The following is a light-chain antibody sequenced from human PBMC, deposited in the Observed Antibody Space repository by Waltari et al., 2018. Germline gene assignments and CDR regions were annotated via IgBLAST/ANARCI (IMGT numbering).Light chain of an antibody. CDR3: QQYYNAPVT. V-gene: IGKV4-1*01. J-gene: IGKJ4*01. CDR2: WSS. Sequence: EIVMTQSPESLAVSLGERATINCKSSQSVSKSSTNKNYLAWYQHRPGQPPKLLFYWSSTRESGVPDRFSTSGSGTDFTLTISSLQAEDVAVYYCQQYYNAPVTFGGGTKMEIK. CDR1: QSVSKSSTNKNY.